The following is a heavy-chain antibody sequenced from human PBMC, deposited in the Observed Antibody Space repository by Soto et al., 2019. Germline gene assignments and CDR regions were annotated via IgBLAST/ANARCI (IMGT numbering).Heavy chain of an antibody. V-gene: IGHV3-23*01. Sequence: SKILSNASSGFTTSNYTMSLVRQEPGKRLEWVSAISGSGGNTYYADSVKGRFTISRDNSKNTLYLQMNSLRAEDTAVYYCAKDSNYYGSGSYSNVFDAFDIWGQGTMVTLSS. J-gene: IGHJ3*02. D-gene: IGHD3-10*01. CDR3: AKDSNYYGSGSYSNVFDAFDI. CDR1: GFTTSNYT. CDR2: ISGSGGNT.